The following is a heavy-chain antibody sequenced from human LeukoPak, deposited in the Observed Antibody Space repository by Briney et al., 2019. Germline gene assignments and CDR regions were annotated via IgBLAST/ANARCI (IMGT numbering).Heavy chain of an antibody. Sequence: PGGSLRLSCAASGFTFDDYTMHWVCQAPGKGLEWVSLISWDGDITYYGDSVKGRFTISRDNSKNSLYLQMNSLRTEDTALYYCVKGYDFLTDPLGYWGQGTLVTVSS. V-gene: IGHV3-43*01. CDR3: VKGYDFLTDPLGY. CDR1: GFTFDDYT. J-gene: IGHJ4*02. CDR2: ISWDGDIT. D-gene: IGHD3-9*01.